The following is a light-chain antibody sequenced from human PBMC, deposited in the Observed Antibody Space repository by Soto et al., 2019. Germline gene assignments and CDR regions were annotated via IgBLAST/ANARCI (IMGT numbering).Light chain of an antibody. Sequence: DIHITQSPSTLSASVGDRVTITCRASQSIGSWLAWYQQKPGKAPKLLIYDASSLESGVPSRFRGSGSGTEFTLTISSLQPDDFATYYCQQYDTYWTFGLGTKV. V-gene: IGKV1-5*01. CDR2: DAS. J-gene: IGKJ1*01. CDR1: QSIGSW. CDR3: QQYDTYWT.